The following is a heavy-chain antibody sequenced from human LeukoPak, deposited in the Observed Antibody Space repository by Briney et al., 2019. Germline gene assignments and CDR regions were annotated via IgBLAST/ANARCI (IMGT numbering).Heavy chain of an antibody. CDR3: ARGSIVGATFDYFDY. J-gene: IGHJ4*02. CDR2: INPNSGGT. D-gene: IGHD1-26*01. Sequence: ASVKVSCKASGYTFTGYYIHWVRQAPGQGLEWMGWINPNSGGTNYAQKFQGRVTMTRDTSISTAYMDLSRLRSDDTAVYYCARGSIVGATFDYFDYWGQGALVTVSS. CDR1: GYTFTGYY. V-gene: IGHV1-2*02.